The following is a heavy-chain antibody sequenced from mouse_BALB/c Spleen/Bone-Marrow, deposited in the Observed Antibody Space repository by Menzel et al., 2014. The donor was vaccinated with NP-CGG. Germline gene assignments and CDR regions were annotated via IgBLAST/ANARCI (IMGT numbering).Heavy chain of an antibody. CDR1: GFSLTNYG. J-gene: IGHJ3*01. Sequence: VQRVESGPSLVQPSQSLSITCTVSGFSLTNYGIYWVRQSPGKGLEWLGVIWRGGTTDYNAAFMSRLSITKDNSKSXVFFKMNSLQADDTAIYYCAKGHYGSSPFAYWGQGTLVTVSA. D-gene: IGHD1-1*01. CDR2: IWRGGTT. CDR3: AKGHYGSSPFAY. V-gene: IGHV2-5-1*01.